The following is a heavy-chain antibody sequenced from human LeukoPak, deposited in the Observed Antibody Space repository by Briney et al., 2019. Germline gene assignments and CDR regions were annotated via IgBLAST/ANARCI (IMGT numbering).Heavy chain of an antibody. CDR2: ISAYNGNT. J-gene: IGHJ6*03. D-gene: IGHD3-3*01. Sequence: AASVKVSCKASGYTFTSYGISWVRQAPGQGLEWMGWISAYNGNTNYAQKLQGRVTMTTDTSTSTAYMELRSLRSDDTAVYYCARDREDSSQRFFGVVIIEDYMDVWGKGTTVTVSS. CDR1: GYTFTSYG. V-gene: IGHV1-18*01. CDR3: ARDREDSSQRFFGVVIIEDYMDV.